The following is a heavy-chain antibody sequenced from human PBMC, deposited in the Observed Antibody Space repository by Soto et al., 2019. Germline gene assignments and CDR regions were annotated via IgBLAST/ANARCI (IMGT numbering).Heavy chain of an antibody. CDR1: RGTNSSKS. D-gene: IGHD2-15*01. CDR3: ATAGGVGYCSGGSCYSSP. Sequence: SVKPSCKAPRGTNSSKSRSWPRQYTKQGLEWMGGIIPIFGTANYAQKFQGRVTITADESTSTAYMELSSLRSEDTAVYYCATAGGVGYCSGGSCYSSPWGQGTLVTVSS. J-gene: IGHJ5*02. CDR2: IIPIFGTA. V-gene: IGHV1-69*01.